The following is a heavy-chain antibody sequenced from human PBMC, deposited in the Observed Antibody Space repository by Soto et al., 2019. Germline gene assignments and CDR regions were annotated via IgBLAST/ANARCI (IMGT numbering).Heavy chain of an antibody. J-gene: IGHJ6*02. CDR1: GYTFTSYA. Sequence: ASVKVSCKASGYTFTSYAMHWVRQAPGQRLEWMGWISAGNGNTKYSQKFQGRVTIARDTSASTAYMELSSLRSEDTAVYYCARDHRGICSGGSCYGYYYGMDVWGQGTTVTVSS. CDR3: ARDHRGICSGGSCYGYYYGMDV. D-gene: IGHD2-15*01. V-gene: IGHV1-3*01. CDR2: ISAGNGNT.